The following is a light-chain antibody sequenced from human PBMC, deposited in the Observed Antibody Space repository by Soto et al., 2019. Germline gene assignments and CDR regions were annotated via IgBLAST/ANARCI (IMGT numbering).Light chain of an antibody. CDR2: EVS. CDR3: SSYTSSTTLVI. J-gene: IGLJ2*01. Sequence: QSVLTQPASVSGSPGQSITISCTGTSSDIGAYKYVSWYQHHPGKAPKLVISEVSNRPSGVSTRFSGSKSGNTASLTISGLQAEDEGQYYCSSYTSSTTLVIFGGGTKLTVL. CDR1: SSDIGAYKY. V-gene: IGLV2-14*01.